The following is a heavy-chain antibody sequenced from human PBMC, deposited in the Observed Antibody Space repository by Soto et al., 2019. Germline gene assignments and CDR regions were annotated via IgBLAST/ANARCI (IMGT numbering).Heavy chain of an antibody. CDR2: ISSSSSVI. CDR3: GRELSWGSNWYYNMDV. J-gene: IGHJ6*03. Sequence: EVQLVESGGGLVQPGGSLRLSCATSGFILSDCAMNWVRQAPGKGLEWVSYISSSSSVIDYADSVKGRFTVSRDNARNSLYLQMNSLRAEDTAVYYCGRELSWGSNWYYNMDVWGKGTTVTVSS. D-gene: IGHD7-27*01. V-gene: IGHV3-48*01. CDR1: GFILSDCA.